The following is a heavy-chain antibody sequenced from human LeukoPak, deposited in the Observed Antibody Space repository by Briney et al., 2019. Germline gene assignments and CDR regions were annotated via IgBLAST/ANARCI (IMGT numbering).Heavy chain of an antibody. J-gene: IGHJ4*02. CDR3: TQDFWIHYPDY. Sequence: GGSLRLSCAASGFTFSSYAMHWVRQAPGKGLEWVAVISYDGSNKYYADSVRGRFSISRDDSKNTLYLQMNSLRADDTAMYYCTQDFWIHYPDYWGQGTLVTVSS. CDR1: GFTFSSYA. D-gene: IGHD3-3*01. V-gene: IGHV3-30-3*01. CDR2: ISYDGSNK.